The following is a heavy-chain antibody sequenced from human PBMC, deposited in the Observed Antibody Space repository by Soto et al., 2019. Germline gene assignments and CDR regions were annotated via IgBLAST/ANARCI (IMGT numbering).Heavy chain of an antibody. J-gene: IGHJ4*02. CDR1: GYTFTGYY. CDR3: ARGAGDWNEPQLLTYYFDY. V-gene: IGHV1-2*04. CDR2: INPNSGGT. D-gene: IGHD1-1*01. Sequence: ASVKVSCKASGYTFTGYYMHWVRQAPGQGLEWMGWINPNSGGTNYAQKFQGWVTMTRDTSISTAYMELSRLRSDDTAVYYCARGAGDWNEPQLLTYYFDYWGQGTLVTVSS.